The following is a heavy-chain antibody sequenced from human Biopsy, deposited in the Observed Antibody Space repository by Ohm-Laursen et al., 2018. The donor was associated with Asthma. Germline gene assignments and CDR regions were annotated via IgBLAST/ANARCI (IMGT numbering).Heavy chain of an antibody. CDR1: GGSISSNFYY. V-gene: IGHV4-30-4*01. Sequence: SQTLSPTYTVSGGSISSNFYYWGWIRQPPGKGLEWIGNIYKSGQVYYNLSLKSRVTISVDTSKNQFSLKLSSVTAADTAVYFCARRGGVRRYFDYWGQGTLVTVSS. D-gene: IGHD3-16*01. J-gene: IGHJ4*02. CDR2: IYKSGQV. CDR3: ARRGGVRRYFDY.